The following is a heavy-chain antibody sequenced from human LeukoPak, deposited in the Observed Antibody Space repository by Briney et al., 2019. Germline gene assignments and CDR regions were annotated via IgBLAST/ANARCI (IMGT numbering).Heavy chain of an antibody. J-gene: IGHJ4*02. D-gene: IGHD6-19*01. CDR2: IYHSGSSS. CDR3: VRVASRAVAADFFDY. CDR1: TYSLSSGYY. Sequence: SETLSLTCSVSTYSLSSGYYWGWIRQPPGKGLEWIGSIYHSGSSSYYNPSLKSRVVMSVDASKNQFYLKLGSVTAADTAVYYCVRVASRAVAADFFDYWGQGTLVTVSS. V-gene: IGHV4-38-2*02.